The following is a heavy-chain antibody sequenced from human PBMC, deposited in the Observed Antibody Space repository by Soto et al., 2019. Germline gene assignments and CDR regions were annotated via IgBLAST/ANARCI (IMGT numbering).Heavy chain of an antibody. V-gene: IGHV4-34*01. J-gene: IGHJ5*02. CDR3: ARGRGSGWYLPGNNWFDP. CDR1: GGSFSGYY. D-gene: IGHD6-19*01. Sequence: SETLSVTCAVYGGSFSGYYWSWIRQPPGKGLEWIGEINHSGSTNYNPSLKSRVTISVDTSKNQFSLKLSSVTAADTAVYYCARGRGSGWYLPGNNWFDPWGQGTLVTVSS. CDR2: INHSGST.